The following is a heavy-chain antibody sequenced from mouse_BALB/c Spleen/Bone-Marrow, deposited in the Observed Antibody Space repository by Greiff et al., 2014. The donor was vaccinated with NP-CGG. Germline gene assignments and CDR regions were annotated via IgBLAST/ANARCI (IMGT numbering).Heavy chain of an antibody. D-gene: IGHD1-1*02. Sequence: QVQLKPSGAELMKPGASVMISCKATGYTFSDYWVEWVKQRPGHGLEWIGEILPGGGSTNYNENFKGKATFTADTSSNTAYMQLSSLTSEDSAVYYCAKGGHVMDYWGQGTSVTVSS. V-gene: IGHV1-9*01. J-gene: IGHJ4*01. CDR1: GYTFSDYW. CDR2: ILPGGGST. CDR3: AKGGHVMDY.